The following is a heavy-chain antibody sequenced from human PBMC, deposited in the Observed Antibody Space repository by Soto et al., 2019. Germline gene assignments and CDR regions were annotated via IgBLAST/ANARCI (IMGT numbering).Heavy chain of an antibody. V-gene: IGHV4-59*08. CDR1: GGSISSYY. CDR2: NYYSGST. CDR3: ARHPTVTEYYFDY. J-gene: IGHJ4*02. Sequence: PSQTLSLTCTVSGGSISSYYWSWIRHPPGKGLEWIGYNYYSGSTNYNPSLKSRVTISVDTSKNQFSLKLSSVTAADTAVYYCARHPTVTEYYFDYWGQGPLVTVSP. D-gene: IGHD4-17*01.